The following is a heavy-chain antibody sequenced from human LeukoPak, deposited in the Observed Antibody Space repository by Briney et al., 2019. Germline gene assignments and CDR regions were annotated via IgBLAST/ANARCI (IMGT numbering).Heavy chain of an antibody. V-gene: IGHV1-2*02. CDR2: INPNSGGT. CDR1: GYTFTGYY. Sequence: GASVKVSCKASGYTFTGYYMHWVRQAPGQGLEWMGWINPNSGGTNYAQKFQGRVTMTRDTSISTAYMELSRLRSDDTAVYYCASRPISGGGYETNYYYYYMDVWGKGTTVTVSS. CDR3: ASRPISGGGYETNYYYYYMDV. J-gene: IGHJ6*03. D-gene: IGHD5-12*01.